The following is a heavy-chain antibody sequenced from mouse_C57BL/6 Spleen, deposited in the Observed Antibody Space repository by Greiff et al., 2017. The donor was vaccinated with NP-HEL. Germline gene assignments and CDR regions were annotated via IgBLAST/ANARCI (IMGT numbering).Heavy chain of an antibody. V-gene: IGHV7-1*01. J-gene: IGHJ3*01. Sequence: EVHLVESGGGLVQSGRSLRLSCATSGFTFSDFYMEWVRQAPGKGLEWIAASRNKANDYTTEYSASVKGRFIVSRDTSQSILYLQMNALRAEDTAIYYCARDYDYDGSFAYWGQGTLVTVSA. CDR3: ARDYDYDGSFAY. CDR1: GFTFSDFY. D-gene: IGHD2-4*01. CDR2: SRNKANDYTT.